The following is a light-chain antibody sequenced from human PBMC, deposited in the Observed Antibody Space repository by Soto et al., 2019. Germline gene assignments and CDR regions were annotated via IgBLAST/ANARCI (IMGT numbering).Light chain of an antibody. CDR2: GAS. V-gene: IGKV3-20*01. CDR3: QPYGWSWMT. Sequence: EIVRTHSRATLCVSPGEIATLSFRASHSVSSYLAWYQQKPGQAPRLLIYGASSSATGIPDTSSGSGSGPDFTLPISRLEPEDFAVYYCQPYGWSWMTFGQGTRLEIK. CDR1: HSVSSY. J-gene: IGKJ5*01.